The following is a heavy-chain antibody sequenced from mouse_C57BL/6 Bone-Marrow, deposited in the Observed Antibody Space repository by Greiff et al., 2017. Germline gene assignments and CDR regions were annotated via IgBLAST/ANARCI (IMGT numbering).Heavy chain of an antibody. D-gene: IGHD3-2*02. CDR3: ARGGSSVRYYFDY. CDR2: IYPGSGNT. Sequence: QVQLQQSGAELARPGASVKLSCKASGYTFTDYYINWVKQRPGQGLEWIARIYPGSGNTYYNEKFKGKATLTAEKSSSTAYMQLSSLTSEDSAVYFCARGGSSVRYYFDYWGQGTTLTVSS. J-gene: IGHJ2*01. V-gene: IGHV1-76*01. CDR1: GYTFTDYY.